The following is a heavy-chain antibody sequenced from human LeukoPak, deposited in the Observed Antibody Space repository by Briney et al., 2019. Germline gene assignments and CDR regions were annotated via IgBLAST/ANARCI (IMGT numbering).Heavy chain of an antibody. V-gene: IGHV3-23*01. Sequence: GGSLRLSCAASGFTFSSYAMSWVRQSPGKGLEWVSAISGGADSTYFADSVKGRFTISRDNSENRLFLQMNSLRAEDTAVYYYAKGLRYIAYSGTYLFDYWGQGTLVTVSS. D-gene: IGHD1-26*01. CDR3: AKGLRYIAYSGTYLFDY. CDR2: ISGGADST. J-gene: IGHJ4*02. CDR1: GFTFSSYA.